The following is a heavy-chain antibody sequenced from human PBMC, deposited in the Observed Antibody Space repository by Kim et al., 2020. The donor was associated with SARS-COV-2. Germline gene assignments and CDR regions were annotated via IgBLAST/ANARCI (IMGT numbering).Heavy chain of an antibody. V-gene: IGHV1-3*01. D-gene: IGHD4-4*01. Sequence: QYSQKFQGQVTITRDTSANTAYMELRRLTTKDTAIYYCARDMDPTVYDYWGQGTLVTVSS. J-gene: IGHJ4*02. CDR3: ARDMDPTVYDY.